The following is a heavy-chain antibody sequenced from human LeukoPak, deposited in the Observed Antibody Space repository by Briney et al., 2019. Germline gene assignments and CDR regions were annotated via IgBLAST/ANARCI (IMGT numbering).Heavy chain of an antibody. CDR2: IYTSGST. J-gene: IGHJ6*02. CDR3: VRDYYDFWSGLVAYKTNRMDV. Sequence: SETLSLTCTVSGGSISSYYWSWIRQPAGKGLEWIGRIYTSGSTNYNPSLKSRVTMSVDTSKNQFSQKLSSVTAAETALYYCVRDYYDFWSGLVAYKTNRMDVWGQGTTVTVSS. D-gene: IGHD3-3*01. V-gene: IGHV4-4*07. CDR1: GGSISSYY.